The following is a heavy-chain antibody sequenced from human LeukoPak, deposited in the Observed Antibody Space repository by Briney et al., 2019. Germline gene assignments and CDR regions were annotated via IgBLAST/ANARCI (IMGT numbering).Heavy chain of an antibody. D-gene: IGHD3-22*01. V-gene: IGHV5-51*01. Sequence: PGESLKISCKGSGYSFTSYWIGWVRPMPGKGLEWMGIIYPGDSDTRYSPSFQGQVTISADKSISTAYLQWSSLKASDTAMYYCARQHDSSGYFLDAFDIWGQGTMVTVSS. CDR3: ARQHDSSGYFLDAFDI. J-gene: IGHJ3*02. CDR2: IYPGDSDT. CDR1: GYSFTSYW.